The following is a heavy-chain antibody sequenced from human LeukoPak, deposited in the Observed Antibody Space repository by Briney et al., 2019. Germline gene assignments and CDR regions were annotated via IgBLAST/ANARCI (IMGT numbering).Heavy chain of an antibody. Sequence: AGSLRLSCAASGFTFSSYVMHWVCQAPAKGLERVALISYHGSNNYYADSVKGRFTISRDNSKNTLYLQMNSLRAEDTAVYYCAREYGDDAFDIWGQGTMVTVSS. J-gene: IGHJ3*02. CDR1: GFTFSSYV. V-gene: IGHV3-30-3*01. D-gene: IGHD3-10*01. CDR3: AREYGDDAFDI. CDR2: ISYHGSNN.